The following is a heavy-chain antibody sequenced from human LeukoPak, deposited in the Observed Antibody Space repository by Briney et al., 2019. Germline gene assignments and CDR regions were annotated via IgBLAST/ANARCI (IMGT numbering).Heavy chain of an antibody. D-gene: IGHD2-2*01. CDR3: ARSGVPAAYNWFDP. CDR2: IIPILGIA. J-gene: IGHJ5*02. CDR1: GGTFSSYA. Sequence: SVRVSCKASGGTFSSYAISWVRQAPGQGLEWMGRIIPILGIANYAQKFQGRVTITADKSTSTAYMELSSLRSEDTAVYYCARSGVPAAYNWFDPWGQGTLVTVSS. V-gene: IGHV1-69*04.